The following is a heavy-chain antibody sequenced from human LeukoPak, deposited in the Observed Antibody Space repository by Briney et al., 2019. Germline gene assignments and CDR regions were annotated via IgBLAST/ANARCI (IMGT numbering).Heavy chain of an antibody. D-gene: IGHD6-13*01. CDR3: ARGEYSSSWYDGWFDP. CDR1: GFTFSSYG. V-gene: IGHV3-30*03. CDR2: ISYDGSNK. J-gene: IGHJ5*02. Sequence: QPGRSLRLSCAASGFTFSSYGMHWVRQAPGKGLEWVAVISYDGSNKYYADSVKGRFTISRDNSKNTLYLQMNSLRAEDTAVYYCARGEYSSSWYDGWFDPWGQGTLVTVSS.